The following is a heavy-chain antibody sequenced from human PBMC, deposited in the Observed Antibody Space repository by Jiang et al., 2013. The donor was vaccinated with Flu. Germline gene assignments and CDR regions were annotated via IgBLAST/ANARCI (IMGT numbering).Heavy chain of an antibody. Sequence: SGAEVKKPGASVKVSCKASGYSFINYSFMWVRQAPGQGLEWMGGIIPIFGTANYAQKFQGRVTITADKSTSTAYMELSSLRSEDTAVYYCARVHWNYGFEDWYFDLWGRGTLVTVSS. CDR3: ARVHWNYGFEDWYFDL. V-gene: IGHV1-69*06. J-gene: IGHJ2*01. CDR1: GYSFINYS. D-gene: IGHD1-7*01. CDR2: IIPIFGTA.